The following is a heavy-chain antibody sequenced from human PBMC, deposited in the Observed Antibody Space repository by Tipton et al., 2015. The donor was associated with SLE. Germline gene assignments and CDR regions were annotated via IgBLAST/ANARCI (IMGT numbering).Heavy chain of an antibody. V-gene: IGHV4-34*01. CDR1: GGSFSGYY. D-gene: IGHD1-1*01. J-gene: IGHJ4*02. CDR2: INHSGST. Sequence: TLSLTCAVYGGSFSGYYWSWIRQPPGKGLEWIGEINHSGSTNYNPSLKSRVTISVDTSKNQFSLKLTSVTAADTAVYYCARGVLRPLDYWGQGPLVTVSS. CDR3: ARGVLRPLDY.